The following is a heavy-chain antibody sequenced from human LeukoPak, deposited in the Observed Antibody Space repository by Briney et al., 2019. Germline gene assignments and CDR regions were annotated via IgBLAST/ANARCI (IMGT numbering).Heavy chain of an antibody. V-gene: IGHV1-69*06. Sequence: SVKVSCKASGGTFSSYAISWVRHAPGQGLEWMGGIIPIFGTANYAQKFQGRVTITADKSTSTAYMELSSLRSEDTAVYYCAIDSSGWYMGFDYWGQGTLVTVSS. D-gene: IGHD6-19*01. CDR3: AIDSSGWYMGFDY. CDR1: GGTFSSYA. J-gene: IGHJ4*02. CDR2: IIPIFGTA.